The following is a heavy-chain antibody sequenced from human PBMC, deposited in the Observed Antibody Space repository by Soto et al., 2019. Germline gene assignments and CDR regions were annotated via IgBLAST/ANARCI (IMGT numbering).Heavy chain of an antibody. V-gene: IGHV3-7*03. CDR1: GFTFSSYW. CDR3: AREDIVVVPAAQPYYYYYGMDV. D-gene: IGHD2-2*01. Sequence: PGGSLRLSCAASGFTFSSYWMSLVRQAPGKGLECVSNIKQDGSEKYYVDSVKGRFTISRDNAKNSLYLQMNSLRAEDTAVYYCAREDIVVVPAAQPYYYYYGMDVWGQGTTVTVSS. CDR2: IKQDGSEK. J-gene: IGHJ6*02.